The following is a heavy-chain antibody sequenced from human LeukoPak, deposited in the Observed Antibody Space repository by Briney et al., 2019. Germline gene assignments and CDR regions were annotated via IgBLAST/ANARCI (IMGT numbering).Heavy chain of an antibody. Sequence: GGSLRLSCAASGFTFSSNAMSWIRQAPGKGLEWVSYISSSGSTIYYADSVKGRFTISRDNAKNSLYLQMNSLRAEDTAVYYCARAPKFRLVGVPKGPFDPWGQGSLVTVSS. J-gene: IGHJ5*02. CDR1: GFTFSSNA. D-gene: IGHD1-26*01. V-gene: IGHV3-11*01. CDR3: ARAPKFRLVGVPKGPFDP. CDR2: ISSSGSTI.